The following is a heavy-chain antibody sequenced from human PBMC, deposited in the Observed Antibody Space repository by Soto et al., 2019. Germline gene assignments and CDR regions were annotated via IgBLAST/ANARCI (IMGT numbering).Heavy chain of an antibody. V-gene: IGHV3-23*01. CDR2: ISGSGGST. CDR1: GFTFSSYA. J-gene: IGHJ4*02. CDR3: AKDPSVDYYDSSGPFDY. D-gene: IGHD3-22*01. Sequence: GSLRLSCAASGFTFSSYAMSWVRQAPGKGLEWVSAISGSGGSTYYADSVKGRFTISRDNSKNTLYLQMNSLRAEDTAVYYCAKDPSVDYYDSSGPFDYWGQGTLVTVSS.